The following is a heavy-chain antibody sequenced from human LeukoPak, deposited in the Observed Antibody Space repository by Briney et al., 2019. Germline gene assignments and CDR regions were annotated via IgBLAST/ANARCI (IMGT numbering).Heavy chain of an antibody. CDR3: AKPSDSSDWYKPIFDY. J-gene: IGHJ4*02. V-gene: IGHV3-23*01. D-gene: IGHD6-19*01. Sequence: GGSLRLFCAASGFTFNSYAVSWVRQAPGKGLEWVSVIGVSAGSTYYADSVKGRFTISRDNSKNTLYLQMNSLRAEDTAVYYCAKPSDSSDWYKPIFDYWGQGTLVTVSS. CDR2: IGVSAGST. CDR1: GFTFNSYA.